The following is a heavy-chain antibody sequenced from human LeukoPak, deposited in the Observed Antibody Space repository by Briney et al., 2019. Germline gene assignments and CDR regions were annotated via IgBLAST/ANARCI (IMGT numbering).Heavy chain of an antibody. D-gene: IGHD1-1*01. CDR2: IGIESGNT. CDR3: ARDHNYAFDN. Sequence: GWSLRLSCTASGFPFIEYGMNWVGQVPGRGRAGMSYIGIESGNTKYADSVRGRFTISADKAKNSLYLQMNSLRVEDTAVYYCARDHNYAFDNWGQGTLVSVAS. V-gene: IGHV3-48*01. J-gene: IGHJ4*02. CDR1: GFPFIEYG.